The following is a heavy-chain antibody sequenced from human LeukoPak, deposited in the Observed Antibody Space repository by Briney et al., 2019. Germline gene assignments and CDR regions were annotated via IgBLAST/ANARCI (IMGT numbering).Heavy chain of an antibody. CDR3: ARGAAGYDP. Sequence: GGSLRLSRAASGFTFNTFWMSRVRQTPGKGLEWVANIKEDRTKKYYVDSVKGRFTISRDNAENSLYLQMNSLRAEDTAVYYCARGAAGYDPWGQGTLVTVSS. CDR1: GFTFNTFW. CDR2: IKEDRTKK. J-gene: IGHJ5*02. V-gene: IGHV3-7*01. D-gene: IGHD6-13*01.